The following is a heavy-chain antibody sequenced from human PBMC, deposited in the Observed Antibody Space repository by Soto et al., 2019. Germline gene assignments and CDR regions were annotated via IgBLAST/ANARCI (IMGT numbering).Heavy chain of an antibody. J-gene: IGHJ5*02. V-gene: IGHV1-18*01. CDR2: ISAYNGNT. CDR3: ASSDSSSWTPNWFDP. D-gene: IGHD6-13*01. CDR1: GYTFTRYG. Sequence: ASVKVSCKASGYTFTRYGLSWVRQAPGQGLEWMGWISAYNGNTNYAQKLQGRATMTTDTSTSTAYMELRSLRSDDTAVYYCASSDSSSWTPNWFDPWGQGTLVTVSS.